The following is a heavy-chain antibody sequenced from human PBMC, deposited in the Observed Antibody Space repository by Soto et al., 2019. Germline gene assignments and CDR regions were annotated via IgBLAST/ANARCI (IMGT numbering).Heavy chain of an antibody. CDR1: GFTFSGSA. CDR3: TDHLGELSFPRACHF. D-gene: IGHD3-16*02. V-gene: IGHV3-73*01. Sequence: EVQLVESGGGLVQPGGSLKLSCAASGFTFSGSAVHWVRQASGKGLEWVGRIRSKVNNYATVYAASVKGRFTISRDDSKNTAYLQMNSLNTEDTAVYYCTDHLGELSFPRACHFWGQGTMVTVSS. CDR2: IRSKVNNYAT. J-gene: IGHJ3*01.